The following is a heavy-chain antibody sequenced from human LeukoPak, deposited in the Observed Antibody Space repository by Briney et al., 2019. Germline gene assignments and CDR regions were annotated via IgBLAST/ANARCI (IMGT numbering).Heavy chain of an antibody. J-gene: IGHJ4*02. CDR1: GFTFSSHG. Sequence: GGSLRLSCAASGFTFSSHGMTWVRQAPGKGLEWVSYISSSSSTIYYADSVQGRFTMSRDNSKNTVYLQMNSLRVDDTAVYYCARRDIVVIVSASDYWGQGTLVTVSS. CDR2: ISSSSSTI. V-gene: IGHV3-48*01. CDR3: ARRDIVVIVSASDY. D-gene: IGHD2-15*01.